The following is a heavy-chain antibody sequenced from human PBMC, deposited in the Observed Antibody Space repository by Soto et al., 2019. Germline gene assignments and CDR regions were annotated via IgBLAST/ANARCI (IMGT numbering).Heavy chain of an antibody. Sequence: ASVKVSCKVSGYTLTELSMHWVRQAPGKGLEWMGGFDPEDGETIYAQKFQGRATMTEDTSTDTAYMELSSLRSEDTAVYYCATLPTTVTTLWFDPWGQGTLVTVSS. CDR2: FDPEDGET. CDR1: GYTLTELS. V-gene: IGHV1-24*01. J-gene: IGHJ5*02. D-gene: IGHD4-17*01. CDR3: ATLPTTVTTLWFDP.